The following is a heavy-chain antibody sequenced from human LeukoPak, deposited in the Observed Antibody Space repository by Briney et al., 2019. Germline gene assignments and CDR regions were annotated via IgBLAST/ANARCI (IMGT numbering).Heavy chain of an antibody. CDR3: ARGKWLDFFDY. D-gene: IGHD6-19*01. J-gene: IGHJ4*02. CDR2: INPNSGGT. V-gene: IGHV1-2*02. CDR1: GYTFTGYY. Sequence: ASVKVSCKASGYTFTGYYIHWVRQAPGQGLEWMGWINPNSGGTKYAQNFQGRVTMTRDTSISTAYMELSRLRSDDTAVYYCARGKWLDFFDYWGQGTLVTVSS.